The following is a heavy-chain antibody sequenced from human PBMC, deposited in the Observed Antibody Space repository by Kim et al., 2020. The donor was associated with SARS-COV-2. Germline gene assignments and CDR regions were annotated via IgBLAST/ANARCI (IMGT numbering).Heavy chain of an antibody. CDR2: INSDGGDT. V-gene: IGHV3-74*01. CDR1: GFTFSNYW. J-gene: IGHJ5*02. Sequence: GGSLRLSCEASGFTFSNYWMNWVRQGPGKGLVWVSRINSDGGDTHYADYVKGRFTISRDNAENTLHLQLNSLGVEDTAIYYCARGTFQQGFDPWGQGTLVTVSS. CDR3: ARGTFQQGFDP.